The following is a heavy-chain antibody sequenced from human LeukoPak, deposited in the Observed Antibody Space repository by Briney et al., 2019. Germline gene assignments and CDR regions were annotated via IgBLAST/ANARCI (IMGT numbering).Heavy chain of an antibody. CDR3: ARDRAILDLSFYAMVV. V-gene: IGHV3-66*01. CDR1: GFTVSSNY. CDR2: IYSGGST. D-gene: IGHD1-1*01. J-gene: IGHJ6*02. Sequence: PGGSLRLSCAASGFTVSSNYMSWVRQAPGKGLEWVSLIYSGGSTYYADSVKDRFTISRHNSKNTLYLQMNSLRAEDTAVYYCARDRAILDLSFYAMVVWGQGTTVTVSS.